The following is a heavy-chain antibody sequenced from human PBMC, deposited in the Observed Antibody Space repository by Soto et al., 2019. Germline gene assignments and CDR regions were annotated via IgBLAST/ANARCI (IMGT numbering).Heavy chain of an antibody. D-gene: IGHD2-2*01. V-gene: IGHV1-3*01. CDR3: ARVRRDIVVVLAYDYYYGMDV. J-gene: IGHJ6*02. CDR2: INAGNGNT. CDR1: GYTFTSYA. Sequence: QVPLVQSGAEVKKPGASVKVSCKASGYTFTSYAMHWVRQAPGQRLEWMGWINAGNGNTKYSQKFQGRVTITRDTSASTAYMELSSLRSEDTAVYCCARVRRDIVVVLAYDYYYGMDVCGQGPTVTVSS.